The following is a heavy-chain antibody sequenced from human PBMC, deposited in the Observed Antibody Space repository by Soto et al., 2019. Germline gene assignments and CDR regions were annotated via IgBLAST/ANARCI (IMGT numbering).Heavy chain of an antibody. D-gene: IGHD1-7*01. CDR1: GGAFSGYY. CDR3: ARSNRYNWNFLYYYYYYMDV. Sequence: PSETLSLTCVVSGGAFSGYYWTWIRQPPGKGLEWIGEINHSGSTNYNPSLKSRVTISVDTSKSQFSLKLSSVTAADTAVYYCARSNRYNWNFLYYYYYYMDVWGKGTTVTVSS. J-gene: IGHJ6*03. V-gene: IGHV4-34*01. CDR2: INHSGST.